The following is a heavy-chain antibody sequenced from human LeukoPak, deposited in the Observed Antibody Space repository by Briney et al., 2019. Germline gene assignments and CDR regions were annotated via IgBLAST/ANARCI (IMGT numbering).Heavy chain of an antibody. V-gene: IGHV4-30-4*01. J-gene: IGHJ2*01. Sequence: PSETLSLTCTVSGGSISSGDYYWSWIRQPPGKGLEWIGYIYYSGGTYYNPSLKSRVTISVDTSKNQFSLKLSSVTAADTAVYYCARVLLRQQLVQDFLGPGVYWYFDLWGRGTLVTVSS. CDR3: ARVLLRQQLVQDFLGPGVYWYFDL. D-gene: IGHD6-13*01. CDR2: IYYSGGT. CDR1: GGSISSGDYY.